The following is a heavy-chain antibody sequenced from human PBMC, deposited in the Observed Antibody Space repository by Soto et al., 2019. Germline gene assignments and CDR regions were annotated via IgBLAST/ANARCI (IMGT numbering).Heavy chain of an antibody. J-gene: IGHJ3*02. V-gene: IGHV4-4*02. D-gene: IGHD3-22*01. CDR1: GDSITSNNW. CDR2: ISHSGTT. CDR3: ARPTGVVTGDAFDI. Sequence: QVQLQESGPGLVKPSGTLSLTCTVSGDSITSNNWWSWVRHLPGKGLEWIGEISHSGTTNFNPSLESRVIMSVDKSKNHFSLNLTSVTAADTAVYYCARPTGVVTGDAFDIWGQGTMVSVSS.